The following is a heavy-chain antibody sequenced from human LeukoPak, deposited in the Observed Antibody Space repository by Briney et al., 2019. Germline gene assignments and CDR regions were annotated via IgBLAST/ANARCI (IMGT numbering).Heavy chain of an antibody. V-gene: IGHV3-30*02. Sequence: GGSLRLSCAASGFTFSSYGVHWVRQAPGRGLEWVTFIQYDGNNKYYADSVKGRFTISRDNVKNVLYLQMNSLRPEDTALYYCAKDLSSAITSALVLDVWGQGTTVIVS. CDR2: IQYDGNNK. CDR1: GFTFSSYG. D-gene: IGHD3-22*01. J-gene: IGHJ6*02. CDR3: AKDLSSAITSALVLDV.